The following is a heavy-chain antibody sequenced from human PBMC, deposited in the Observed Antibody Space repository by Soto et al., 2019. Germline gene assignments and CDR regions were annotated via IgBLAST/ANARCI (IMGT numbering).Heavy chain of an antibody. D-gene: IGHD2-15*01. CDR1: GFIFNNYN. V-gene: IGHV3-21*01. Sequence: LRLSCAASGFIFNNYNMNWVRQAPGKGLEWVSSIGTSSSYIYYADSLKGRFTISRDNAENSLYLQMNSLRAEDTAVYYCSGVLSGTPNYYYMDVWGEGTTVTVSS. CDR2: IGTSSSYI. J-gene: IGHJ6*03. CDR3: SGVLSGTPNYYYMDV.